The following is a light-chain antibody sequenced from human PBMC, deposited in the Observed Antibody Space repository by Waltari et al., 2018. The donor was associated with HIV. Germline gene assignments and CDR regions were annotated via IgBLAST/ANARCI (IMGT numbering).Light chain of an antibody. CDR1: SFNIGRNF. V-gene: IGLV1-47*01. Sequence: QSVLTQPPSASGTPGQRVIVSCSGSSFNIGRNFVSWYQQPPGTAPKVLIVRDNQRPSGVPDRFSGSKSGASASLAISGLRSEDEADYYCAAWDDSLSGSYVFGPGTKVTVL. CDR2: RDN. CDR3: AAWDDSLSGSYV. J-gene: IGLJ1*01.